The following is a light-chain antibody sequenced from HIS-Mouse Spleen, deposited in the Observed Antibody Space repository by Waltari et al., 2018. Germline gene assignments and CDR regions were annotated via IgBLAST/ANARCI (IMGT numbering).Light chain of an antibody. CDR2: DVS. J-gene: IGLJ2*01. CDR3: CSYAGSYPVV. V-gene: IGLV2-11*01. Sequence: QSALTQPRSVSGSPGPSVTISCTGTSSPVGGYNYVSWYPQHPGKAPKLMIYDVSKRPSGVPDRFSGSKSGNTASLTISGLQAEDEADYYCCSYAGSYPVVFGGGTKPTVL. CDR1: SSPVGGYNY.